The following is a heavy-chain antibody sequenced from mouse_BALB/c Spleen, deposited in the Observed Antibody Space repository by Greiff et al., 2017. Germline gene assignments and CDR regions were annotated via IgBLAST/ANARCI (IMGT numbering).Heavy chain of an antibody. CDR2: IYPGDGDT. V-gene: IGHV1-82*01. CDR3: ASYGSSSYYFDY. D-gene: IGHD1-1*01. Sequence: VQLQQSGSELVKPGASVKISCKASGYAFSSSWMNWVKQRPGQGLEWIGRIYPGDGDTNYNGKFKGKATLTADKSSSTAYMQLSSLTSVDSAVYFCASYGSSSYYFDYWGQGTTLTVSS. J-gene: IGHJ2*01. CDR1: GYAFSSSW.